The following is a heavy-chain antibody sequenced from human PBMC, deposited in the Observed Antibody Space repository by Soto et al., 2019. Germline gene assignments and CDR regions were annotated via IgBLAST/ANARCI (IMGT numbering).Heavy chain of an antibody. Sequence: QLRLQESGPGLVKPSETLSLTCTVSGGSFTRTSHYWVWIRQSPGKGLEWIGNIDYIGNTHYNPSFKSRVTISVDASENHFSLKLSSVTAADTALYYCARETVATGIGYWGQGSLVSVSS. J-gene: IGHJ4*02. D-gene: IGHD5-12*01. CDR1: GGSFTRTSHY. CDR3: ARETVATGIGY. V-gene: IGHV4-39*02. CDR2: IDYIGNT.